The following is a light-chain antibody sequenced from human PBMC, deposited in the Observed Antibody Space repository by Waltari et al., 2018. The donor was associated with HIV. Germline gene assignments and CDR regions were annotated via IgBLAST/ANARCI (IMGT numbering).Light chain of an antibody. CDR3: QTWGTGIVV. V-gene: IGLV4-69*01. Sequence: QLVLTQSPSASASLGASVKPTCTLSSGHSSYVIAWPQQQPKKGPRYLMKLNSDGSHFKGDGIPDRFSGSSSGAERYRTISSLQSEDEADYYCQTWGTGIVVFGGGTKLTVL. CDR2: LNSDGSH. J-gene: IGLJ2*01. CDR1: SGHSSYV.